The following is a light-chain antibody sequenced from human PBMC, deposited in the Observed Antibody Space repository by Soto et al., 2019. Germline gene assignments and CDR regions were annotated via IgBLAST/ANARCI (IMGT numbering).Light chain of an antibody. V-gene: IGKV1-39*01. Sequence: DIQMTQSPSSLSASVGDRVTITCRASQSVSRYLNWYQQKPGKAPKPLIYAASSLQSGVPSRFSGSGSGTDFTLTISRLQPEDFATYYCQQSHNTWTFGQGTKVEIK. J-gene: IGKJ1*01. CDR1: QSVSRY. CDR3: QQSHNTWT. CDR2: AAS.